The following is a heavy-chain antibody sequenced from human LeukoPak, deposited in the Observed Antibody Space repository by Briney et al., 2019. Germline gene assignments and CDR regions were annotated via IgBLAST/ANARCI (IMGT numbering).Heavy chain of an antibody. CDR3: AKVLASYYDILTGYYPDY. J-gene: IGHJ4*02. CDR2: TSYDGSNK. Sequence: GGSLRLSCAASGFRVTDYSMSWVRQAPGKGLEWVAVTSYDGSNKYYADSVKGRFTISRDNSKNTLYLQMNSLRAEDTAVYYCAKVLASYYDILTGYYPDYWGQGTLVTVSS. D-gene: IGHD3-9*01. CDR1: GFRVTDYS. V-gene: IGHV3-30*18.